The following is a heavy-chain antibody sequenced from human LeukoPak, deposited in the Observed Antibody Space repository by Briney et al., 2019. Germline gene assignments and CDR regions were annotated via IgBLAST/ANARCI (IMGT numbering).Heavy chain of an antibody. Sequence: GGSLRLSCTVSGFTVSSNSMSWVRQAPGKGLEWVSAISGSGGSTYYADSVKGRFTISRDNSKNTLYLQMNSLRAEDTAVYYCAKSRLYGSGSDWGQGTLVTVSS. CDR2: ISGSGGST. CDR3: AKSRLYGSGSD. D-gene: IGHD3-10*01. CDR1: GFTVSSNS. V-gene: IGHV3-23*01. J-gene: IGHJ4*02.